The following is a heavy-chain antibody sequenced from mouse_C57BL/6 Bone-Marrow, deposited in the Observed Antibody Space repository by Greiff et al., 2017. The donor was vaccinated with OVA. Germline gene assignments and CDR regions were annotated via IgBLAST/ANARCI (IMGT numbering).Heavy chain of an antibody. D-gene: IGHD3-3*01. J-gene: IGHJ2*01. CDR3: ARRKGSYYFDY. Sequence: QVQLQQPGAELVKPGASVKLSCKASGYTFTSYWMHWVKQRPGQGLEWIGMIHPNSGSTNYNEKFKSKATLTVDKSSSTAYMQLSSLTSEDSAVYYCARRKGSYYFDYWSRGTTLTVSS. CDR1: GYTFTSYW. V-gene: IGHV1-64*01. CDR2: IHPNSGST.